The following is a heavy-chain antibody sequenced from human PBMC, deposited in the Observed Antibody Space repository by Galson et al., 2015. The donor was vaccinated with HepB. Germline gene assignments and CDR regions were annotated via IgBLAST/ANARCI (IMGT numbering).Heavy chain of an antibody. V-gene: IGHV5-51*01. Sequence: QSGAEMKKPGESLKISCKGSGYNFAISWIGWVRQMPGKGPEWMGIIYPADSDTRYSPSFQGQVTISTDKSISTAYLQWSSLKASDTAMYYCASLRGADPLGFDYWGQGTLVTVSS. CDR1: GYNFAISW. CDR2: IYPADSDT. J-gene: IGHJ4*02. CDR3: ASLRGADPLGFDY. D-gene: IGHD3-16*01.